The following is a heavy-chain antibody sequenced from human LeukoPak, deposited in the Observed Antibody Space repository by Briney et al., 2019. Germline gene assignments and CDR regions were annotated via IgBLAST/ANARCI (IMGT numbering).Heavy chain of an antibody. CDR2: INHSGST. J-gene: IGHJ5*02. CDR1: GGSFSGYY. Sequence: PSETLSLTCAVYGGSFSGYYWSWIRQPPGKGLEWIGEINHSGSTNYNPSLQSRVTISVDTSKNQFSLKLSSVTAADTAVYYCASEWELLNWFDPWGQGTLVTVSS. V-gene: IGHV4-34*01. CDR3: ASEWELLNWFDP. D-gene: IGHD1-26*01.